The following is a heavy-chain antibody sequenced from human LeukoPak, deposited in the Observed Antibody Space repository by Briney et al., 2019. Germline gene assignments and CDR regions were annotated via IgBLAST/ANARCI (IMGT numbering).Heavy chain of an antibody. CDR1: GYTFSGYH. Sequence: GASVKVSCQASGYTFSGYHLHWVRQAPGQGLEWMGWISAYNGNTNYAQKLQGRVTMTTDTSTSTAYMELRSLRSDDTAVYYCARDRTVGATLTFQHWGQGTLVTVSS. J-gene: IGHJ1*01. D-gene: IGHD1-26*01. V-gene: IGHV1-18*04. CDR3: ARDRTVGATLTFQH. CDR2: ISAYNGNT.